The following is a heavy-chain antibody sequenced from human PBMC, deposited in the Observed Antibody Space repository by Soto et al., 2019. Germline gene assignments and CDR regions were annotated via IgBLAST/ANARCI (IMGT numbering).Heavy chain of an antibody. J-gene: IGHJ3*02. V-gene: IGHV1-2*04. Sequence: ASVKVSCKASGYTFTGYYMHWVRQAPGQGLEWMGWINPNSGGTNYAQKFQGWVTMTRDTSISTAYMELSRLRSDDTAVYYCARAAGDLWLNSSGFVDIWGQGTMVTVSS. CDR2: INPNSGGT. D-gene: IGHD6-19*01. CDR1: GYTFTGYY. CDR3: ARAAGDLWLNSSGFVDI.